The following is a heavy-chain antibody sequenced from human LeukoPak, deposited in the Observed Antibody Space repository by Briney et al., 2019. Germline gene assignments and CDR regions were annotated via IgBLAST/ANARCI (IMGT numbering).Heavy chain of an antibody. Sequence: PSETLSLTCAVSGYSISSGYYWGWIRQPPGKGLEWIGSIYHSGSTYYNPSLKSRVTISVDTSKNQFALKLSSVTAAGTAVYYCARDRWYSSSYSGSWYFDYWGQGTLVTVSS. J-gene: IGHJ4*02. V-gene: IGHV4-38-2*02. CDR3: ARDRWYSSSYSGSWYFDY. CDR2: IYHSGST. CDR1: GYSISSGYY. D-gene: IGHD6-13*01.